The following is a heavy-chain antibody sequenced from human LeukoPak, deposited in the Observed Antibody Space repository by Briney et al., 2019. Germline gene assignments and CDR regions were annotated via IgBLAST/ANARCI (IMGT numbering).Heavy chain of an antibody. CDR1: GFSFSNYW. CDR3: ARDPGIAAAGTVGYFDS. D-gene: IGHD6-13*01. J-gene: IGHJ4*02. V-gene: IGHV3-7*01. CDR2: IKQEGSAR. Sequence: GGSLRLSCAASGFSFSNYWMAWVRQAPGKGLEWVANIKQEGSARYYVDSVTGRFTISRDNAMNSLYLQMNSLRVEDTAVYYCARDPGIAAAGTVGYFDSWGQGILVTVSS.